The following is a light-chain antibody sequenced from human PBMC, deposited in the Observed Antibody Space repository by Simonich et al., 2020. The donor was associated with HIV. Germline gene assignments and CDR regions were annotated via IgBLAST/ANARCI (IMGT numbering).Light chain of an antibody. CDR3: MQGSHWPPWT. Sequence: DIGMTQTPLSLSVIPGQPASFSCKSIQSLLHRVGKTYLYWYLKKPGQSPQLLIYEVSSRFAGVPDRFSGSGSGTDFTLKISRVEAEDVGVYFCMQGSHWPPWTFGQGTKVEIK. J-gene: IGKJ1*01. CDR2: EVS. CDR1: QSLLHRVGKTY. V-gene: IGKV2-29*02.